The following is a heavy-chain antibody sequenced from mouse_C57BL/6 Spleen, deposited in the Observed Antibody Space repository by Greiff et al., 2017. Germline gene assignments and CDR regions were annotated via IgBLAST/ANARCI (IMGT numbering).Heavy chain of an antibody. V-gene: IGHV1-52*01. J-gene: IGHJ4*01. CDR1: GYTFTSYW. D-gene: IGHD2-4*01. CDR3: ARLDLRDYDPYYAMDY. Sequence: QVQLQQPGAELVRPGSSVKLSCKASGYTFTSYWMHWVKQRPIQGLEGIGNIDPSDSETHYNQKFKDKATLTVDKSSSTAYMQLSSLTSEDSAVYYCARLDLRDYDPYYAMDYWGQGTSVTVSS. CDR2: IDPSDSET.